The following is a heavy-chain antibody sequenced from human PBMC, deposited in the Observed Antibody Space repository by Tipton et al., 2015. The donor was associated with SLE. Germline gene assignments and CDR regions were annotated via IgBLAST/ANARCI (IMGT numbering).Heavy chain of an antibody. Sequence: TLSLTCTVPGGSINNSYWNWIRQPPGKAPEWIDYIYYSGSTNYNPSLKSRVTISVDTSKNQISLQLSSVTAADTAVYYCASSYSDYGMDVWGQGTTVTVSS. V-gene: IGHV4-59*07. CDR3: ASSYSDYGMDV. D-gene: IGHD3-10*01. CDR2: IYYSGST. J-gene: IGHJ6*02. CDR1: GGSINNSY.